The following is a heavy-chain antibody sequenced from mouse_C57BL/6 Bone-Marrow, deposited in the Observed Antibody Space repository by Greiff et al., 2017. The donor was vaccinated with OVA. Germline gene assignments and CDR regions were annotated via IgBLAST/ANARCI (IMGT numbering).Heavy chain of an antibody. CDR2: IYPGDGDT. J-gene: IGHJ2*01. Sequence: QVQLQQSGPELVKPGASVKISCKASGYAFSSSWMNWVKQRPGKGLEWIGRIYPGDGDTNYNGKFKGKATLTADKSSSTAYMQLSSLTSEDSAVYFCARSGTVVATDWGQGTTLTVSS. V-gene: IGHV1-82*01. CDR3: ARSGTVVATD. D-gene: IGHD1-1*01. CDR1: GYAFSSSW.